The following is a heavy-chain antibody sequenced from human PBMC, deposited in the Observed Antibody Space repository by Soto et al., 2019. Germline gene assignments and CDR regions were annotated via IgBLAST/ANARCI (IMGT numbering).Heavy chain of an antibody. CDR3: ARHKATVTTCWFDP. V-gene: IGHV4-39*01. D-gene: IGHD4-17*01. J-gene: IGHJ5*02. Sequence: PSETLSLTCTVSGGSISSSSYYWCWIRHPPGKGLEWIGSIYYSGSTYYNPSLKSRVTISVDTSKNQFSLKLSSVTAADTAVYYCARHKATVTTCWFDPWGQGTLVTVSS. CDR1: GGSISSSSYY. CDR2: IYYSGST.